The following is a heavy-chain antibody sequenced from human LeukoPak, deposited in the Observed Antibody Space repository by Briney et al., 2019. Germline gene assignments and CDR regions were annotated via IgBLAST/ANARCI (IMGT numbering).Heavy chain of an antibody. V-gene: IGHV4-61*02. CDR1: GGSISSGSYY. CDR2: IYTSGST. J-gene: IGHJ4*02. CDR3: ARGEERDFDY. Sequence: SETLSLTCTVSGGSISSGSYYWIWIRQPAGKGLEWIGRIYTSGSTNYNPSLKSRVTISVDTSKNQFSLKLSSVTAADTAVYYCARGEERDFDYWGQGTLVTVSS.